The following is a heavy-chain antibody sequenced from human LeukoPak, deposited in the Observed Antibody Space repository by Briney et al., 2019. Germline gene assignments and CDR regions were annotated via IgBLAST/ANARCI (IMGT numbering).Heavy chain of an antibody. D-gene: IGHD4-23*01. CDR2: VNPLSGDT. Sequence: ASVKVSCKASGYTFTNYYIHWLRQAPGQGLEWMGRVNPLSGDTDYAQNFQGRVTMTRDTSISTAYMEVSTLRSDDTALYFCARDVYGGPTSSGWFDPWGQRTLVTVSS. CDR3: ARDVYGGPTSSGWFDP. V-gene: IGHV1-2*06. CDR1: GYTFTNYY. J-gene: IGHJ5*02.